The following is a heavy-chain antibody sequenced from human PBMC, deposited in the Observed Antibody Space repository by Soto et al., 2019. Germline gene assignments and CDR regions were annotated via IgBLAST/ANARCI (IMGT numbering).Heavy chain of an antibody. V-gene: IGHV3-15*01. D-gene: IGHD3-10*01. CDR2: IKSKTDGGTT. CDR3: TTDPSLWFGERDDAFDI. Sequence: GGSLRLSCAASGFTFSNAWMSWVRQAPGKGLEWVGRIKSKTDGGTTDYAAPVKGRFTISRDDSKNTLYLQMNSLKTEDTAVYYCTTDPSLWFGERDDAFDIWGQGTMVTVSS. J-gene: IGHJ3*02. CDR1: GFTFSNAW.